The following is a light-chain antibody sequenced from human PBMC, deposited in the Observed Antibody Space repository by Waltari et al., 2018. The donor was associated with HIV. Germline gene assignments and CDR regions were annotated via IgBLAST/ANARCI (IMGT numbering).Light chain of an antibody. CDR1: SSDVGGYHY. Sequence: QSALTQPASVSGSPGQSITISCTGTSSDVGGYHYVSWYQQHPGKAPKLMIYEVSNRPSGVSNRFSGSKSGNTASLTISGLQAEDEANYYCSSYTSSSTLVVFGTGTKVTDL. J-gene: IGLJ1*01. CDR2: EVS. V-gene: IGLV2-14*01. CDR3: SSYTSSSTLVV.